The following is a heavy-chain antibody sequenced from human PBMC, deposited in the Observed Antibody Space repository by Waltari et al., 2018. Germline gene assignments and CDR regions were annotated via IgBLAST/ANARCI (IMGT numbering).Heavy chain of an antibody. J-gene: IGHJ4*02. CDR3: ARSSTVTTGSLDY. CDR1: GFPFSTYG. V-gene: IGHV3-33*01. Sequence: QVLLVESGGRVVQPGKSLTLSCAEAGFPFSTYGMHWARQAPGKGLEWVAVIGYDGSLKYYADSVKGRFTISRDSSKNTLFLQMNSLRVEDTALYYCARSSTVTTGSLDYWGQGTPVSVSS. CDR2: IGYDGSLK. D-gene: IGHD4-17*01.